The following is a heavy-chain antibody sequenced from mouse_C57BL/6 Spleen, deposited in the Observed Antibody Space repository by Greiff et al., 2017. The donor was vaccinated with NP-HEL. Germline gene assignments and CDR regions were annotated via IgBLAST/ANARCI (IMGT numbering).Heavy chain of an antibody. CDR2: ISDGGSYT. D-gene: IGHD4-1*01. Sequence: EVMLVESGGGLVKPGGSLKLSCAASGFTFSSYAMSWVRQTPEKRLEWVATISDGGSYTYYPDNVKGRFTISRDNAKNNLYLQMSHLKSEDTAMYYCGREETGTRDWGQGTLVTVAA. CDR1: GFTFSSYA. CDR3: GREETGTRD. V-gene: IGHV5-4*01. J-gene: IGHJ3*01.